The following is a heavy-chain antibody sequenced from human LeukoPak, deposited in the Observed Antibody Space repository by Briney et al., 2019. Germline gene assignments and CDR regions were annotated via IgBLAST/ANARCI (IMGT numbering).Heavy chain of an antibody. J-gene: IGHJ5*02. D-gene: IGHD4/OR15-4a*01. CDR1: GGSFSSYY. V-gene: IGHV4-34*01. Sequence: SETLSLSCAVCGGSFSSYYWSWIRQPPGKGLEWVGEINHSGSTNYTTSLKGRVTISVDTSKTQSSLKLSSMTAADTAVLFCARLNNWFGPWGQGNLVHVSS. CDR2: INHSGST. CDR3: ARLNNWFGP.